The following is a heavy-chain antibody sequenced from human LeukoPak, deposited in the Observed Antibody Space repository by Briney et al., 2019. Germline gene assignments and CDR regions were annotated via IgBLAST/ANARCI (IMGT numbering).Heavy chain of an antibody. V-gene: IGHV4-34*01. CDR2: INHSGST. CDR3: ARGTRGVPWFDP. CDR1: GGSFSGYY. D-gene: IGHD2-8*01. Sequence: SETLSLTCAVYGGSFSGYYWSWIRQPPGKGLEWIGEINHSGSTNYNPSLKSRVTISVDTSKNQFSLKLSSVTAADTAVYYCARGTRGVPWFDPWGQGTLVTVSS. J-gene: IGHJ5*02.